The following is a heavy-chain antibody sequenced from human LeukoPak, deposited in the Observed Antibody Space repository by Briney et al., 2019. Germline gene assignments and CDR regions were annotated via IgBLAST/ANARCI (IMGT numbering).Heavy chain of an antibody. CDR1: GGSFSGYY. J-gene: IGHJ4*02. V-gene: IGHV4-34*01. D-gene: IGHD2-15*01. CDR2: INHSGST. CDR3: ARGLGSDCSGGSCYSGPGGPFYYFDY. Sequence: PSETLSLTCAVYGGSFSGYYWSWIRQPPGKGLEWIGEINHSGSTNYNPSLKSRVTISVDTSKNQFSLKLSSVTAADTAVYYCARGLGSDCSGGSCYSGPGGPFYYFDYWGQGTLVTVSS.